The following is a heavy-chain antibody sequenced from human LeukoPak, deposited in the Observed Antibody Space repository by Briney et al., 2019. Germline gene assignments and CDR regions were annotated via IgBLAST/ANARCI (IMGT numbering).Heavy chain of an antibody. J-gene: IGHJ4*02. CDR2: IYYSGST. V-gene: IGHV4-59*01. CDR1: GDSNTNYY. D-gene: IGHD3-22*01. Sequence: SETLSLTRTVSGDSNTNYYVSWIRQSPGKGLEWIGYIYYSGSTNYNPSLKSRVVISVDTSKNQFSLKLSSVTAADTALYYCASEVVYDSSGYYRRVDYWGQGILVTVSS. CDR3: ASEVVYDSSGYYRRVDY.